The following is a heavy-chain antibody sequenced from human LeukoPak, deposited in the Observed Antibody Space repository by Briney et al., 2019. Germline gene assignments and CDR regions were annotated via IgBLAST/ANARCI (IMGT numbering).Heavy chain of an antibody. D-gene: IGHD3-22*01. CDR2: IYSGGST. Sequence: GGSLRLSCAASGFTVSSNYMSWVRQAPGKGLEWVSVIYSGGSTYYADSVKGRFTIPRDNSKNTLYLQMNSLRAEDTAVYYCARGDSSGYFDYWGQGTLVTVSS. CDR1: GFTVSSNY. J-gene: IGHJ4*02. CDR3: ARGDSSGYFDY. V-gene: IGHV3-53*01.